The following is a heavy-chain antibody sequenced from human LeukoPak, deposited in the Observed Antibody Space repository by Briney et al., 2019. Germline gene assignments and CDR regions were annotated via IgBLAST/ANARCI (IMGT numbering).Heavy chain of an antibody. V-gene: IGHV3-48*03. J-gene: IGHJ3*02. CDR1: GFTFSSYE. CDR3: AIRYTTYAFDI. D-gene: IGHD1-1*01. Sequence: GGSLRLSCAASGFTFSSYEMNWVRQAPGKGLEWVSYISSSGSTIYYADSVKGRFTISRDDTKNSLYLQMNSLRAEDTAVYYCAIRYTTYAFDIWGQGTMVTVSS. CDR2: ISSSGSTI.